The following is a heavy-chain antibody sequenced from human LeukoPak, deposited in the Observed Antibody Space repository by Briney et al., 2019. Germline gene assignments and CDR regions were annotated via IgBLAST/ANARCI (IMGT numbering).Heavy chain of an antibody. D-gene: IGHD1-26*01. CDR3: ARELSKGGWAYAFDI. CDR1: GGSISSGGYY. Sequence: PSQTLSLTCTVSGGSISSGGYYWSWIRQPPGKGLEWIGYIYHSGSTYYNPSLKSRVTISVDRSKNQFSLKLSSVTAADTAVYYCARELSKGGWAYAFDIWGQGTTVTVSS. CDR2: IYHSGST. V-gene: IGHV4-30-2*01. J-gene: IGHJ3*02.